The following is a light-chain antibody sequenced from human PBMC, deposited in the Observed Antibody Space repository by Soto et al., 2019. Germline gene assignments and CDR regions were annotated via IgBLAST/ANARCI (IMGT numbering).Light chain of an antibody. J-gene: IGLJ1*01. CDR2: DVS. CDR1: SSDVGSYNY. CDR3: SSYTNSGTYV. Sequence: QSVLTQPASVSGSPGQSITISCTGTSSDVGSYNYVSWYQQDPGKAPKLIFYDVSNRPSGVSDRFSVSKSGNTASLTISNLQADDEAAYYCSSYTNSGTYVFGTGTKVTVL. V-gene: IGLV2-14*01.